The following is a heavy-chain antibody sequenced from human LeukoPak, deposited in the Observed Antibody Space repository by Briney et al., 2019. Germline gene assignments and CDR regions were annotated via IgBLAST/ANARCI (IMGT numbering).Heavy chain of an antibody. Sequence: GGSLRLSCAASGFTFSDYYMSWIRQAPGKGLEWVSYISSSSSYTNYADSVKGRFTISRDNAKNSLYPQMNSLRAEDTAVYYCARDLLPESGSYFSWGQGTLVTVSS. CDR1: GFTFSDYY. J-gene: IGHJ4*02. D-gene: IGHD1-26*01. V-gene: IGHV3-11*05. CDR2: ISSSSSYT. CDR3: ARDLLPESGSYFS.